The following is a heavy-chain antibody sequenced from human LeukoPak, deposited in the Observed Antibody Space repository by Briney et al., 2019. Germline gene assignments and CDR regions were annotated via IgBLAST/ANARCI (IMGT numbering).Heavy chain of an antibody. CDR3: ASRRLRHAFDI. D-gene: IGHD5-12*01. J-gene: IGHJ3*02. V-gene: IGHV1-18*04. CDR1: GHSFTHHG. Sequence: GASVKVSCKASGHSFTHHGISWVRQAPGRGPEWMGWISCYNGDTNYAQKFQGRVTMTRNTSISTAYMELSSLRSEDTAVYYCASRRLRHAFDIWGQGTMVTVSS. CDR2: ISCYNGDT.